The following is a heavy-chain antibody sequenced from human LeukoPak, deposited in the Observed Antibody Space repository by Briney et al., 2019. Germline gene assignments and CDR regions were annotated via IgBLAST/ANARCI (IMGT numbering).Heavy chain of an antibody. CDR2: MYYSGST. CDR1: GGSISSYY. V-gene: IGHV4-59*01. J-gene: IGHJ5*02. D-gene: IGHD1-14*01. Sequence: SETLSLTCTVSGGSISSYYWSWIRQPPGKGLEWIGYMYYSGSTNYNPSLKSRVTISVDTSKNQFSLKLSSVTAADTAVYYCARDSAGFDPWGQGTLVTVSS. CDR3: ARDSAGFDP.